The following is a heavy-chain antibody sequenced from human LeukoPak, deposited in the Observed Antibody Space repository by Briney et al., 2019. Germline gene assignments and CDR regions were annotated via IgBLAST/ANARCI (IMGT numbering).Heavy chain of an antibody. Sequence: SETPSLTCTVSGGSISSGDYYWSWIRQPPGKGLEWIGYIYYSGSTYYNPSHKSRVTISVDTSKNQFSLKLSSVTAADTAVYYCARITYYYDSSGCLDYWGQGTLVTVSS. D-gene: IGHD3-22*01. J-gene: IGHJ4*02. CDR1: GGSISSGDYY. V-gene: IGHV4-30-4*01. CDR3: ARITYYYDSSGCLDY. CDR2: IYYSGST.